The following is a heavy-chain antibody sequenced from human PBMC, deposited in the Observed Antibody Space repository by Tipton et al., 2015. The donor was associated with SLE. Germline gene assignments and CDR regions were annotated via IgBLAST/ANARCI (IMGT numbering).Heavy chain of an antibody. CDR2: IYTSGST. Sequence: TLSLTCTVSGGSISSYYWSWIRQPAGKGLEWIGRIYTSGSTNYNPSLKSRVTMSVDTSKNQFSLKLSSVTAADTAVYYCASGGPYSNYPRDAFDIWGQGTMVTVSS. V-gene: IGHV4-4*07. CDR1: GGSISSYY. D-gene: IGHD4-11*01. CDR3: ASGGPYSNYPRDAFDI. J-gene: IGHJ3*02.